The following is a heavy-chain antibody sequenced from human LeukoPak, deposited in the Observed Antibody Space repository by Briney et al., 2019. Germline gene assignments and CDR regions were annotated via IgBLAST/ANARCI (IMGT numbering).Heavy chain of an antibody. J-gene: IGHJ6*04. D-gene: IGHD3-16*01. Sequence: ASVKVSCKASGYTFTSYYMHWVRQAPGQGLEWMGIINPGGGSTSYAQKFQGRVTMTRDMSTSTVYMELSSLRSEDTAVYYCARDQEYDYVWGSYKMDVWGKGTTVTVSS. CDR1: GYTFTSYY. V-gene: IGHV1-46*01. CDR2: INPGGGST. CDR3: ARDQEYDYVWGSYKMDV.